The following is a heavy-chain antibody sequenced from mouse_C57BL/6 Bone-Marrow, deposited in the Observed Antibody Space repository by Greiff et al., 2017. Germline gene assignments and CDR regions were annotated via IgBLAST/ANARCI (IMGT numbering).Heavy chain of an antibody. CDR1: GFTFSSYG. J-gene: IGHJ1*03. D-gene: IGHD2-1*01. V-gene: IGHV5-6*02. Sequence: DVMLVESGGDLVKPGGSLKLSCAASGFTFSSYGMSWVRQTPDKRLEWVATISSGGSYTYYPDSVKGRFTISRDNAKNTLYLQMSSLKSEDTAMYYCARRYGIYWYFDVWGTGTTVTVSS. CDR2: ISSGGSYT. CDR3: ARRYGIYWYFDV.